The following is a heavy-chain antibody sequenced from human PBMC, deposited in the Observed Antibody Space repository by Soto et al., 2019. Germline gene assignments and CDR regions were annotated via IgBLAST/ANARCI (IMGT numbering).Heavy chain of an antibody. V-gene: IGHV3-7*01. CDR3: ARAGSNYFASESYLPYYMDV. J-gene: IGHJ6*03. D-gene: IGHD3-10*01. CDR1: IFIFSSSW. Sequence: PGCSPRLSCEASIFIFSSSWMTWVRKAPRKGLEWVANIKQDGSEKYYVDSVKGRFSIFKDIVKNSLYLQMNSLRAEDTAVYYCARAGSNYFASESYLPYYMDVWGKGTTVTVSS. CDR2: IKQDGSEK.